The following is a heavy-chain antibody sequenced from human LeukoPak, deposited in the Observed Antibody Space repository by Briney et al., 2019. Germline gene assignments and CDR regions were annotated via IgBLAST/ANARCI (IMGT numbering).Heavy chain of an antibody. V-gene: IGHV3-66*02. Sequence: GGSLRLSCAASGFTVSSNYMSWVRQAPGKGLEWVSVIYSGGCTYYADSVKGRFTISRDNSKNTLYLQMNSLRAEDTAVYYCARVNVGYCSSTSCQDVWGKGTTVTVSS. J-gene: IGHJ6*03. CDR2: IYSGGCT. CDR3: ARVNVGYCSSTSCQDV. CDR1: GFTVSSNY. D-gene: IGHD2-2*01.